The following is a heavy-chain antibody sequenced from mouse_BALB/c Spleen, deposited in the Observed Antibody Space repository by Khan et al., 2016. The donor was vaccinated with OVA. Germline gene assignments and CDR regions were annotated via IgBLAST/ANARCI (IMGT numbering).Heavy chain of an antibody. J-gene: IGHJ3*01. CDR2: IDPENGNT. V-gene: IGHV14-1*02. Sequence: VQLQQSGAELVRPGALVKLSCKASGFNIKDYYIHWVKQRPEQGVEWIGWIDPENGNTIYDPKFQGKATITADTSSNTAYLQLSSLTSEDTAVYYCTRDGYSPWFVYWGQGTLVTVSA. D-gene: IGHD2-3*01. CDR1: GFNIKDYY. CDR3: TRDGYSPWFVY.